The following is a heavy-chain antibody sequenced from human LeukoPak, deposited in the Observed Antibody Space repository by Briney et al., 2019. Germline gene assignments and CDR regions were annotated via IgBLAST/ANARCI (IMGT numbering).Heavy chain of an antibody. CDR1: GFTFSDAW. J-gene: IGHJ4*02. Sequence: GGSLRLSCAASGFTFSDAWLNWVRQTPEKGLEWVARIKRPTEGWTKDYAAPVKGRFTISRDDSKSTVYLQMNSLEIEDTAVYYCSRNADHDWWGQGTLVTVSS. CDR2: IKRPTEGWTK. D-gene: IGHD1-14*01. CDR3: SRNADHDW. V-gene: IGHV3-15*01.